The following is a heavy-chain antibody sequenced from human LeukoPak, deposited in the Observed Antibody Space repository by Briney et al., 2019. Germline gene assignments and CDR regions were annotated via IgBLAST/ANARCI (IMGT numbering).Heavy chain of an antibody. CDR2: IIYSGTT. V-gene: IGHV4-59*07. Sequence: SDPLSLTCTVSGGSNSPYYWSCLRQTPGKGLEWIGYIIYSGTTTNYNPSLKSRVTISVDTSKNQFSLKLSSVTAADTAVYYCARVGDWNDLVYWGQGTLVTVSS. CDR3: ARVGDWNDLVY. J-gene: IGHJ4*02. D-gene: IGHD1-1*01. CDR1: GGSNSPYY.